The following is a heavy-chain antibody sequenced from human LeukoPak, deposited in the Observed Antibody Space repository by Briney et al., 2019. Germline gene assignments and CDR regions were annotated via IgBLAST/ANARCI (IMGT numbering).Heavy chain of an antibody. J-gene: IGHJ6*02. CDR2: IYYSGST. Sequence: PSETLSLTCTVSGGSISSYYWSWIRQPPGKGLEWIGSIYYSGSTYYNPSLKSRVTISVDTSKNQFSLKLSSVTAADTAVYYCASGQIQLWHYGMDVWGQGTTVTVSS. D-gene: IGHD5-18*01. CDR3: ASGQIQLWHYGMDV. V-gene: IGHV4-59*05. CDR1: GGSISSYY.